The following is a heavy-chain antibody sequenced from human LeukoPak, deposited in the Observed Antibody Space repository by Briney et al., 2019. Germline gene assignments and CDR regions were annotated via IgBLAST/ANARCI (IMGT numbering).Heavy chain of an antibody. D-gene: IGHD6-19*01. CDR1: GFTFSSYG. CDR3: AKARRIAVAGHTGADY. V-gene: IGHV3-30*18. J-gene: IGHJ4*02. Sequence: GGSLRLSCAASGFTFSSYGMHWVRQAPGKGLEWVAVISYDGSNKYYADSVKGRFTISRDNSKNTLYLQMNSLRAEDTAVYYCAKARRIAVAGHTGADYWGQGTLVTVSS. CDR2: ISYDGSNK.